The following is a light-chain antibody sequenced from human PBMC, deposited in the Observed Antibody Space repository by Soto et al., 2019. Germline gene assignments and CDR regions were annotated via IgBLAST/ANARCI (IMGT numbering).Light chain of an antibody. J-gene: IGKJ1*01. Sequence: DIQMTQSPSSLSASVGDSVTITCRASQGVNNYLAWHQQKPGKVPKLLIYGASTLQSGVPSRFSGSGSGTDFTLTISSLQPEDVATYYYQKYNSAPPTFGQGTRVEIK. V-gene: IGKV1-27*01. CDR2: GAS. CDR3: QKYNSAPPT. CDR1: QGVNNY.